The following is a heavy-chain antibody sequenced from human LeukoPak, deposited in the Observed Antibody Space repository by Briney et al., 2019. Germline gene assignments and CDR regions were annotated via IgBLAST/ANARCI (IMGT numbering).Heavy chain of an antibody. J-gene: IGHJ3*02. CDR1: GGSISSYY. V-gene: IGHV4-59*01. CDR3: ARDPGSAFDI. Sequence: SETLSLTCTVSGGSISSYYWSWIRQPPGKGLEWIGYIYYSGSTNYNPSLKSRVTLSVDTSKNQFSLKLSSVTAADTAVYYCARDPGSAFDIWGQGTMVTVSS. CDR2: IYYSGST.